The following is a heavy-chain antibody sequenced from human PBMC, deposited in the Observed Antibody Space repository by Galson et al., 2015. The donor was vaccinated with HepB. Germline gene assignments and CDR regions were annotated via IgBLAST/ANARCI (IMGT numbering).Heavy chain of an antibody. CDR2: ISSSSSTI. CDR3: ATQNSSGRGDY. Sequence: SLRLSCSASGFTFSSYSMNWVRQAPGKGLEWVSYISSSSSTIYYADSVKGRFTISRDDAKNSLYLQMNSLRAEDTAVYYCATQNSSGRGDYWGQGTLVTVSS. J-gene: IGHJ4*02. V-gene: IGHV3-48*04. CDR1: GFTFSSYS. D-gene: IGHD4-11*01.